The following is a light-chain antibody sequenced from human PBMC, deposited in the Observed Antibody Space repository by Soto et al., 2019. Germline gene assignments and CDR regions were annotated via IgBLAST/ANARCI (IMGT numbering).Light chain of an antibody. CDR1: QSVSSN. J-gene: IGKJ2*01. V-gene: IGKV3-15*01. Sequence: EIMMTQSPATLSVSPGERATLSCRASQSVSSNLVWYQQKAGQAPRLLIYAASTRATGIPARFSGSGSGTEFTLTISSLQSEDFAVYYCQHYNNWPPYTFGQGTKLE. CDR3: QHYNNWPPYT. CDR2: AAS.